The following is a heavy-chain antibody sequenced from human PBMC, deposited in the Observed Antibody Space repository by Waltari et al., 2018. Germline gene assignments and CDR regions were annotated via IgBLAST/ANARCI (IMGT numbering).Heavy chain of an antibody. CDR2: ISSSGSTR. V-gene: IGHV3-48*03. CDR1: GFTFSSYE. CDR3: ARVNAVVGSGPYYYYYGMDV. J-gene: IGHJ6*02. D-gene: IGHD6-19*01. Sequence: EVQLVESGGGLVQPGGSLRLSCAASGFTFSSYEMNWVRQAPGKGLEWVSYISSSGSTRYYADPVKGRFTISRDNAKNSLYLQMNSLRAEDTAVYYCARVNAVVGSGPYYYYYGMDVWGQGTTVTVSS.